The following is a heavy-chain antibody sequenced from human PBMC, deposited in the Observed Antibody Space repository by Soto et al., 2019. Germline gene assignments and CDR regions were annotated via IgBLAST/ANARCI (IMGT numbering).Heavy chain of an antibody. J-gene: IGHJ4*02. V-gene: IGHV4-59*01. Sequence: QVQLQESGPGLVKPSETLSLTCTVSGGSISSYYWSWIRQPPGKGLEWIGYIYYSGSTNYNPSLKSRVTLSVDTSKNQFSRKLSSVTAADTAVYDGARGGWELLHALDYWGQGTLVSASS. D-gene: IGHD1-26*01. CDR1: GGSISSYY. CDR3: ARGGWELLHALDY. CDR2: IYYSGST.